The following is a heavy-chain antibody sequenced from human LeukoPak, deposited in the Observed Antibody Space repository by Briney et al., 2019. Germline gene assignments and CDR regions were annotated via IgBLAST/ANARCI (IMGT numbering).Heavy chain of an antibody. CDR3: AKYPAAPEVYYYYYGMDV. D-gene: IGHD2-2*01. V-gene: IGHV3-23*01. J-gene: IGHJ6*02. CDR2: ISGSGGST. CDR1: GFTFSSYA. Sequence: GGSLRLSCAASGFTFSSYAMSWVRQAPWKGLDWVSAISGSGGSTYYADSVKGRFTISRDNSKNTLYLQMNRLRAEDTAVYYCAKYPAAPEVYYYYYGMDVWGQGTTVTVSS.